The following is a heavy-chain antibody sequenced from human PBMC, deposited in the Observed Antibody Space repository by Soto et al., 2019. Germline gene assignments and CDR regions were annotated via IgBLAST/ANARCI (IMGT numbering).Heavy chain of an antibody. Sequence: SETKSLTGPVSGGYISSYYWSWIRQPPGKGLEWIGYIYYSGSTNYNPSLKSRVTISVDTSKNQFSLKLSSVTAADTAVYYCARGLDHGRRLDYCGQGTLVTVS. V-gene: IGHV4-59*01. J-gene: IGHJ4*02. CDR1: GGYISSYY. CDR2: IYYSGST. D-gene: IGHD3-3*01. CDR3: ARGLDHGRRLDY.